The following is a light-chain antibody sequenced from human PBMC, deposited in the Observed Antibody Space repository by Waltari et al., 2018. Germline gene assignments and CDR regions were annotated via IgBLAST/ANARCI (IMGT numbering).Light chain of an antibody. J-gene: IGLJ2*01. V-gene: IGLV2-23*02. Sequence: QSALVQPASVSGSPGQSITISCTGTSSDVGGSNFFSWYQHPPGRAPKLMIYDVHQRPSGASHRFASSRSGDTASLTISGLLTEDEADYYCSSYAGSSIPVVFGGGTKLTVL. CDR2: DVH. CDR3: SSYAGSSIPVV. CDR1: SSDVGGSNF.